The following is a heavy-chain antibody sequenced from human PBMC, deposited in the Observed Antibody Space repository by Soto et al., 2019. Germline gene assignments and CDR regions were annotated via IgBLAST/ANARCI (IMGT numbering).Heavy chain of an antibody. CDR2: IIPIFGTA. CDR3: ASESSVVATTVVLYYYGMDV. CDR1: GGTFSSYA. J-gene: IGHJ6*02. D-gene: IGHD1-26*01. Sequence: QVQLVQSGAEVKKPGSSVKVSCKASGGTFSSYAISWVRQAPGQGLEWMGGIIPIFGTANYAQKFQGRVSITADESTSTAYMALSSLRSEDTAVYYCASESSVVATTVVLYYYGMDVWGQGTTVTVSS. V-gene: IGHV1-69*01.